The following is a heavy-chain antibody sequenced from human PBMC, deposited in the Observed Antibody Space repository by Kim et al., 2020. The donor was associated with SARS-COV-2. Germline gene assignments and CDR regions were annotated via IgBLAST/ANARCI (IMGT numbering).Heavy chain of an antibody. D-gene: IGHD1-20*01. V-gene: IGHV5-10-1*01. CDR3: ARHRKGIPYGMDV. Sequence: SPSFQGHVSISADKSISTAYLQWSSLKASDTAMYYCARHRKGIPYGMDVWGQGTTVTVSS. J-gene: IGHJ6*02.